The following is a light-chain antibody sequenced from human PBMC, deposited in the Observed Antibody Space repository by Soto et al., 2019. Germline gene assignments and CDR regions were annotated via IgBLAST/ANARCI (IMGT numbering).Light chain of an antibody. Sequence: IQMTQSPSSLSASVGDRVTISCRASQGIRNDLGWYQQKPGKAPKLLIYAASTLQAGVPSRFSGSGSGTDFTLTISSLQPEDVAAYYCQKYNSAPLTFGGGTKVDIK. J-gene: IGKJ4*01. CDR1: QGIRND. CDR2: AAS. V-gene: IGKV1-27*01. CDR3: QKYNSAPLT.